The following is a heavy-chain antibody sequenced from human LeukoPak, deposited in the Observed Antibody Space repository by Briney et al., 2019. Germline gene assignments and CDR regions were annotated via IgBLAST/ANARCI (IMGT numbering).Heavy chain of an antibody. CDR2: VYYTGST. CDR1: GPSVTSGSFY. D-gene: IGHD3-10*01. V-gene: IGHV4-39*01. Sequence: PSETLSLTCSVSGPSVTSGSFYWGWLRQPPGKGLEWIATVYYTGSTYYNPSLKSRVTISIDTSKNQFSLSLRSLIAADTAVYYCARHSGSGSLSRPFDPWGQGTLVTVSS. J-gene: IGHJ5*02. CDR3: ARHSGSGSLSRPFDP.